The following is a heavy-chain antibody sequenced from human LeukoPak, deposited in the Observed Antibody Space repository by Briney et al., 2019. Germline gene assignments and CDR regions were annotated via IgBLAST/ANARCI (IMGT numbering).Heavy chain of an antibody. V-gene: IGHV4-59*01. CDR3: APDWRFCRDEGCVGS. CDR2: IHHSGRT. CDR1: GGSITTNR. J-gene: IGHJ4*02. D-gene: IGHD3-3*01. Sequence: PSETLSLTCTVSGGSITTNRWTWVRRTPGRGLEWIGYIHHSGRTDYNPSLKGRLTISVDTSKSQFSLKLTSVTAADTAVYYCAPDWRFCRDEGCVGSWGQGTLVTVSS.